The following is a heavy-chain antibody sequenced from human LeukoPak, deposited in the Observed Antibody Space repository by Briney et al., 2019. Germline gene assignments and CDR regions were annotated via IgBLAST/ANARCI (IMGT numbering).Heavy chain of an antibody. J-gene: IGHJ6*03. CDR2: IYTSGST. D-gene: IGHD3-22*01. Sequence: PSETLSLTCTVSGGSISSGSYYWNWIRQPAGKGLEWIGRIYTSGSTNYNPSLKSRVTMSVDTSKNQFSLKLSSVTAADTAVYYCAGLVPPTRSWTYYYDYSGYYMDVWGKGTTVTISS. V-gene: IGHV4-61*02. CDR3: AGLVPPTRSWTYYYDYSGYYMDV. CDR1: GGSISSGSYY.